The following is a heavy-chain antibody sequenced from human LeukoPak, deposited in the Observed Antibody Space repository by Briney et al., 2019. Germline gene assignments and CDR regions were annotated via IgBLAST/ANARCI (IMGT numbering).Heavy chain of an antibody. CDR2: INPNSGGT. Sequence: APVKVSCKASGYTFTGYYMHWVRQAPGQGLEWMGWINPNSGGTNYAQKFQGRVTMTRDTSISTAYMELSRLRSDDTAVYYCARPGASIAAAGTLYYFDYWGQGTLVTVSS. V-gene: IGHV1-2*02. J-gene: IGHJ4*02. CDR1: GYTFTGYY. CDR3: ARPGASIAAAGTLYYFDY. D-gene: IGHD6-13*01.